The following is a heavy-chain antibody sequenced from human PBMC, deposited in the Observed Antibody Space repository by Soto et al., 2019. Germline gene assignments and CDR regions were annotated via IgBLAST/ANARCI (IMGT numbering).Heavy chain of an antibody. D-gene: IGHD2-21*01. CDR2: ISGSGGST. V-gene: IGHV3-23*01. J-gene: IGHJ3*02. CDR3: ARAYGEDAFDI. CDR1: GFTFSSYA. Sequence: EVQLLESGGGLVQPGGSLRLSCAASGFTFSSYAMSWVRQAPGKGLEWVSAISGSGGSTYYADSVKGRFTISRENAKNSLYLQMNSLRAGDTAVYYCARAYGEDAFDIWGQGTMVTVSS.